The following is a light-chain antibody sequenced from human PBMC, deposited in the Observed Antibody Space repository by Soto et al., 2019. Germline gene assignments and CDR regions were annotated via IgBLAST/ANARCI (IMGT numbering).Light chain of an antibody. CDR1: SSDVGSYNL. CDR2: EVS. V-gene: IGLV2-23*02. CDR3: CSYAGSSTFYVV. Sequence: QSVLTQPASVSGSPGQSITISCTGTSSDVGSYNLVSWYQQHPGKAPKLMIYEVSERPSGVSNRFSGSKSGNTASLTISGLQAEDEADYYCCSYAGSSTFYVVFGGGTQLTVL. J-gene: IGLJ2*01.